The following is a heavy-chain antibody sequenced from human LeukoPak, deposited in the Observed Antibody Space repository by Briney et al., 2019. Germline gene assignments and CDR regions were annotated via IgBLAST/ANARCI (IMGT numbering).Heavy chain of an antibody. V-gene: IGHV1-18*01. J-gene: IGHJ5*02. CDR2: ISAYNGNT. Sequence: SVKVSCKASGYTFTSYGISWVRQAPGQGLEWMGWISAYNGNTNYAQKLQGRVTMTTDTSTSTAYMELRSLRSDDTAVYYCASMIAAAGRDWFDPWGQGTLVTVSS. CDR3: ASMIAAAGRDWFDP. CDR1: GYTFTSYG. D-gene: IGHD6-13*01.